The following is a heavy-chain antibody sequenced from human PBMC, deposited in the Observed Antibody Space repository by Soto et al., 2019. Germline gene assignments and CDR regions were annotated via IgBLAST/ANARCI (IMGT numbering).Heavy chain of an antibody. Sequence: QVQLQESGPGLVKPSQTLSLTCSVSGVSINRGGYYWSWIRHHPGKGLEWIGYIYYTGHTFYNASLKSRVAMSLDTSKNQFSLKLSSVTAADTAVYYCARGSQLERDALDIWGQGTMVTVSS. CDR3: ARGSQLERDALDI. V-gene: IGHV4-31*03. CDR1: GVSINRGGYY. CDR2: IYYTGHT. D-gene: IGHD1-1*01. J-gene: IGHJ3*02.